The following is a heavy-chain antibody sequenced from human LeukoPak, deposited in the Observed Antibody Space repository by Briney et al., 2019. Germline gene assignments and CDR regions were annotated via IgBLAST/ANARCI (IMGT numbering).Heavy chain of an antibody. J-gene: IGHJ4*02. V-gene: IGHV4-61*02. CDR2: IYTSGST. D-gene: IGHD5-18*01. CDR3: ARSRGYSYGTTFLDY. CDR1: GGSISSGSYY. Sequence: SETLSLTCTVSGGSISSGSYYWSWIRQPAGKGLEWIGRIYTSGSTNYNPSLKSRVTISVDTSKNQFSLKLSSVTAADTAVYYCARSRGYSYGTTFLDYWGQGTLVTVSS.